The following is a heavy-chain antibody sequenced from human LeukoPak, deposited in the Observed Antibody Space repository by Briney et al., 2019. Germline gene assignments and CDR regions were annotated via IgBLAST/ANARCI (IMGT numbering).Heavy chain of an antibody. CDR1: GYTFTGYQ. J-gene: IGHJ6*03. Sequence: ASAMVSCKASGYTFTGYQIHWVRQAPGQGLAWMGWINPDTGGTKYAQKFQGRVTMTRDTSITTAYMEMSKLRSDDTAVYYCARLRPGAETFFYYYTDVWGKGTTVTVSS. V-gene: IGHV1-2*02. D-gene: IGHD1-26*01. CDR2: INPDTGGT. CDR3: ARLRPGAETFFYYYTDV.